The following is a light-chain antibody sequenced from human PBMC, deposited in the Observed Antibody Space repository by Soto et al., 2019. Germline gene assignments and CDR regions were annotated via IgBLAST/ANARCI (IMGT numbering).Light chain of an antibody. CDR2: DVT. Sequence: QSALTQPASVSGAPGQSITISCTGTSSDVGEYDFVSWYQQYPGKAPKLMIYDVTDRPSGVSNRFSASKSGNTASLTISGLQAEDEGDYYCSSYTSRGTLVFGGGTKLTV. CDR1: SSDVGEYDF. V-gene: IGLV2-14*01. CDR3: SSYTSRGTLV. J-gene: IGLJ2*01.